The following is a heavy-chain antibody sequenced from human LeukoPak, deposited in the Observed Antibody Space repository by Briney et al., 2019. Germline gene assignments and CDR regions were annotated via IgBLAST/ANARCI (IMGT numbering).Heavy chain of an antibody. CDR2: LFYSGST. D-gene: IGHD3-3*01. CDR3: ARHYEPYDFWSGRNWFDP. J-gene: IGHJ5*02. CDR1: GDSISSTNYY. V-gene: IGHV4-39*01. Sequence: SETLSLTCSVSGDSISSTNYYWGWIREPPGKGLEWIGSLFYSGSTYYNPSLKSRVTISVDTSKSQFSLKLSSVTAADTAVYYCARHYEPYDFWSGRNWFDPWGQGTLVTVSS.